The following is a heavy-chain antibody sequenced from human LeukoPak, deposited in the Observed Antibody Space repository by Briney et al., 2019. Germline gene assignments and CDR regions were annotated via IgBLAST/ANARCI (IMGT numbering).Heavy chain of an antibody. CDR3: ARVGLSSGWSDYCYYMDV. V-gene: IGHV3-48*01. D-gene: IGHD6-19*01. Sequence: PGGSLRLTCAASGFTLIGYSMYWVRQAPGKGLEWVSYISSSSSTIYYADSVKGRFTVSRDNAKNSLFLQMNSLRAEGTAVYYCARVGLSSGWSDYCYYMDVWGKGTTVIVSS. J-gene: IGHJ6*03. CDR2: ISSSSSTI. CDR1: GFTLIGYS.